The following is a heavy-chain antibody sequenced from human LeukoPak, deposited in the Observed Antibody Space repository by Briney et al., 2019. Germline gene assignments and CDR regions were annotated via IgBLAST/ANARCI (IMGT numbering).Heavy chain of an antibody. CDR1: GGSISSSHW. V-gene: IGHV4-4*02. Sequence: SGTLSLNCAVSGGSISSSHWWSWVRQPPGKGLEWIGEIYHSGSTNYNPSLESRVTISVDMSKNEFSLKLNSVTAADTAVYYCASLRDYSGSGSPRYWGQGTLVTVSS. D-gene: IGHD3-10*01. J-gene: IGHJ4*02. CDR3: ASLRDYSGSGSPRY. CDR2: IYHSGST.